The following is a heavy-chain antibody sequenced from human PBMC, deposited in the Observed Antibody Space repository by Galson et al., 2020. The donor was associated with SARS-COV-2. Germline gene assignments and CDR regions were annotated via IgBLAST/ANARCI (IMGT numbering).Heavy chain of an antibody. V-gene: IGHV3-74*01. CDR3: ARGDMGNEYFDY. CDR1: EITFGSYR. Sequence: ALHGESMKISSAASEITFGSYRLHLVRPAPGAGLGWVSRIYSEGSSTSYADSVKGRFTISGDNAKNTLYPQMNSLRAEYTAVYYCARGDMGNEYFDYWGQGTLVTVSS. J-gene: IGHJ4*02. D-gene: IGHD7-27*01. CDR2: IYSEGSST.